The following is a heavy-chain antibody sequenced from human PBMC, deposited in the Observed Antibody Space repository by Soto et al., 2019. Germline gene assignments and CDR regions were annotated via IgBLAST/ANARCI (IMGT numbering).Heavy chain of an antibody. J-gene: IGHJ6*02. Sequence: QVTLKESGPVLVKPTETLTLTCTVSGFSLSNGRMGVSWIRQPPGKPLEWLAHFFSDVERSYSASMQSRLTLSTDTSGSQVVLTMTNMDPVDTVTYYCARMDGDYNYYGLDVWGQGTTVTVSS. CDR1: GFSLSNGRMG. D-gene: IGHD3-10*01. V-gene: IGHV2-26*02. CDR2: FFSDVER. CDR3: ARMDGDYNYYGLDV.